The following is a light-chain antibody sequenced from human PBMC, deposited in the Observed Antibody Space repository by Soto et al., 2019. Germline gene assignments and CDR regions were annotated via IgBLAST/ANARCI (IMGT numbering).Light chain of an antibody. CDR3: QRRSNRPRFT. CDR1: QSVDNY. Sequence: EIVLTQSPATLSLSPGDRATLSCRASQSVDNYLAWYQQKPGQAPRLLIYDVSNRATGTPARFSGSGSGTDFTLSIISLEPEDFVVYYCQRRSNRPRFTFGPGTKVDIK. V-gene: IGKV3-11*01. J-gene: IGKJ3*01. CDR2: DVS.